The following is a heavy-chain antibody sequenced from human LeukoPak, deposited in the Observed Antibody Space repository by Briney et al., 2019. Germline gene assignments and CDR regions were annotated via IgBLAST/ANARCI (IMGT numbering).Heavy chain of an antibody. V-gene: IGHV3-21*01. CDR3: ARDTGIAVAGNDAFDI. Sequence: PGGSLRLSCAAPGFTFSSYTMNWVRQAPGKGLEWVSSISTSSSYIYYADSLKGRFTISRDNAKNSLYLQMNSLRAEDTAVYYCARDTGIAVAGNDAFDIWGQGAMVTVSS. D-gene: IGHD6-19*01. CDR1: GFTFSSYT. J-gene: IGHJ3*02. CDR2: ISTSSSYI.